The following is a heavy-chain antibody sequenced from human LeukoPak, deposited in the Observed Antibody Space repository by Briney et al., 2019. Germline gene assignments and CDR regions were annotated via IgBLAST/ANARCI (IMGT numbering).Heavy chain of an antibody. CDR3: ANTPRSSGSYYAY. CDR1: GFTFSSYA. J-gene: IGHJ4*02. CDR2: ISGSGGGT. V-gene: IGHV3-23*01. D-gene: IGHD1-26*01. Sequence: PGGSLRLSCAASGFTFSSYAMSWVRQAPGKGLEWVSAISGSGGGTYYADSVKGRFTISRDNSKNTLYLQMNSLRAEDTAVYYCANTPRSSGSYYAYWGQGTLVTVSS.